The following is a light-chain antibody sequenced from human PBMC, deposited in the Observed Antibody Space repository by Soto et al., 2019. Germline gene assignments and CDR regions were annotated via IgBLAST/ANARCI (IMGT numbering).Light chain of an antibody. CDR1: RGHSSYA. V-gene: IGLV4-69*01. Sequence: QPVLTQSPSASASLGASVKLTCTLSRGHSSYAIAWHQQQPEKGPRYLMKLNSDGSHSKGDGIPDGFSGSSSGAERYLTISSLQSEDEADYYCQTWVSGIEVFGGGTKVTVL. CDR2: LNSDGSH. J-gene: IGLJ2*01. CDR3: QTWVSGIEV.